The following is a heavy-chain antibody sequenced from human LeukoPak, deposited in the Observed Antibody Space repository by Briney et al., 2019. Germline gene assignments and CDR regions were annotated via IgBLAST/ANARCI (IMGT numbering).Heavy chain of an antibody. J-gene: IGHJ5*02. CDR1: GYTFTSYG. CDR3: ARNGLPLAYCGGDCFTWFDP. D-gene: IGHD2-21*02. V-gene: IGHV1-18*01. Sequence: ASVKVSCKASGYTFTSYGISWVRQAPGQGLEWMGWISAYNGNTNYAQKLQGRVTMTTDTSTSTAYMELRSLRSDDTAVYYCARNGLPLAYCGGDCFTWFDPWGQGTLVTVSS. CDR2: ISAYNGNT.